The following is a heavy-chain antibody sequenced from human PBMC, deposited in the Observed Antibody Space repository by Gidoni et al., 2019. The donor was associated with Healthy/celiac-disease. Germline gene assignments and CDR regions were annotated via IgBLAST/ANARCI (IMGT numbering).Heavy chain of an antibody. Sequence: QVQLVQSGAEVKTPGSSVKVSCKASGGPFSSYAISWVRQAPGQGLEWMGGIIPIFGTANYAQKFQGRVTITADESTSTAYMELSSLRSEDTAVYYCARATTVTSYYYYYYMDVWGKGTTVTVSS. CDR2: IIPIFGTA. J-gene: IGHJ6*03. V-gene: IGHV1-69*01. CDR1: GGPFSSYA. CDR3: ARATTVTSYYYYYYMDV. D-gene: IGHD4-4*01.